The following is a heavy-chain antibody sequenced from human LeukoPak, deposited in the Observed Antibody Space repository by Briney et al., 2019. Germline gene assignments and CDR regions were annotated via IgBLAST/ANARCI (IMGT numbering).Heavy chain of an antibody. CDR1: GFTFSSYD. CDR3: ARDGYGSGSSDS. D-gene: IGHD3-10*01. V-gene: IGHV3-13*01. Sequence: GGSLRLSCTASGFTFSSYDIHWVRQAPGKGLEWVATITSGGDTFSPDSVKGRISVFRENGMNSVYLQMNSLRAGDTGVYFCARDGYGSGSSDSWGRGTLVTVSS. J-gene: IGHJ4*02. CDR2: ITSGGDT.